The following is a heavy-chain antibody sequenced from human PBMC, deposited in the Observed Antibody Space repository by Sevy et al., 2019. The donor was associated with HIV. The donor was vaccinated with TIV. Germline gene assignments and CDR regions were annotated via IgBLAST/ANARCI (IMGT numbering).Heavy chain of an antibody. CDR1: GASVSSANDY. CDR2: VFYFGNT. J-gene: IGHJ6*02. D-gene: IGHD3-9*01. CDR3: ARDQYYDILTGLYAMDV. Sequence: SETLSLTCSVSGASVSSANDYWSWMRQPAGKGLEWIGYVFYFGNTNYNPSVKSRATISLDTSKKQFSLKLTSVTAADTAIYYCARDQYYDILTGLYAMDVWGQGTTVTVSS. V-gene: IGHV4-61*01.